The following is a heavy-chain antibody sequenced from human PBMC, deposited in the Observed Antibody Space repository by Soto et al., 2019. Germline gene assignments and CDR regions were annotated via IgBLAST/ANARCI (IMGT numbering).Heavy chain of an antibody. J-gene: IGHJ6*02. D-gene: IGHD5-18*01. CDR1: GSGFSFSSYG. CDR3: AKDRMVTSYYYGMDV. V-gene: IGHV3-30*18. Sequence: VQMVESGGGVVQPGGSLRLSCAASGSGFSFSSYGIHWVRQAPGKGLEWVSVISYDGTHRHFADSVKGRFTVSRDNSMHTVYLQMDSLRPEDTAIYYCAKDRMVTSYYYGMDVWGPGTTVTVSS. CDR2: ISYDGTHR.